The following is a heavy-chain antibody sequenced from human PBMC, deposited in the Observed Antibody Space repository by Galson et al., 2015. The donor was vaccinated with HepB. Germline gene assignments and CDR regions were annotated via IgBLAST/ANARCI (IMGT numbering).Heavy chain of an antibody. Sequence: SLRLSCAASGFTFSNAWMSWVRQAPGKGLEWVSRIKSKTDGGTTDYAAPVKGRFTISRDDSKNTLYLQMNSLKTEDTAVYYCTTVPGYYYGSGPFDPWGQGTLVTVSS. V-gene: IGHV3-15*01. D-gene: IGHD3-10*01. J-gene: IGHJ5*02. CDR1: GFTFSNAW. CDR2: IKSKTDGGTT. CDR3: TTVPGYYYGSGPFDP.